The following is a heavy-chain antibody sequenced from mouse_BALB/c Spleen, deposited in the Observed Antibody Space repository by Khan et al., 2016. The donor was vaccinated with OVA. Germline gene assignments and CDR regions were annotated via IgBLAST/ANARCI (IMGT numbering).Heavy chain of an antibody. CDR2: IDPANGNT. CDR3: VRDYWDVFEC. Sequence: VRLQQSGAELVKPGASVKLSCTASGFNIKDTYMHWVKQRPEQGLEWIGRIDPANGNTKCDPKFQGKATITADTSSNTAYLQLSSLTSEETAVYYGVRDYWDVFECWGQGSRVTVAA. CDR1: GFNIKDTY. D-gene: IGHD4-1*01. V-gene: IGHV14-3*02. J-gene: IGHJ3*01.